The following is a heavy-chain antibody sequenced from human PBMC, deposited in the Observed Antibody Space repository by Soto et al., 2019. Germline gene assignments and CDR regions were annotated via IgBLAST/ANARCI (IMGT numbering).Heavy chain of an antibody. J-gene: IGHJ5*02. V-gene: IGHV4-34*01. CDR3: ARGALFSFCSGGSCYSVPRWFAP. Sequence: SETLSLTCAVYGGSFSGYYWSWIRQPPGKGLEWIGEINHSGSTNYNPSLKSRVTISVDTSKNQISLKLSSVTAADTAVQYCARGALFSFCSGGSCYSVPRWFAPWGQGTLVTVSS. CDR1: GGSFSGYY. CDR2: INHSGST. D-gene: IGHD2-15*01.